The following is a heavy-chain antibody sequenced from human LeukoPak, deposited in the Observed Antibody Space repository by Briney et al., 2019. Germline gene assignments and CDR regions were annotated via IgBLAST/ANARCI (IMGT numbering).Heavy chain of an antibody. CDR2: IRSKAYRGTT. Sequence: PGGSLRLSCTGSGFTFGDHAMSWVRQAPGKGLEWVGFIRSKAYRGTTEYAASVKGRFTISRDDSKSIVYLQMNTLNTDDTAVYYCTRGPIQLWFYYGMDVWGQGTTVIVSS. CDR3: TRGPIQLWFYYGMDV. V-gene: IGHV3-49*04. CDR1: GFTFGDHA. J-gene: IGHJ6*02. D-gene: IGHD5-18*01.